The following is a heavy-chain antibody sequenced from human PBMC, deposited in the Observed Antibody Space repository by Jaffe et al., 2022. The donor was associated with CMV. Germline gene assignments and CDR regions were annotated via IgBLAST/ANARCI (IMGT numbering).Heavy chain of an antibody. CDR3: AREGYYYDSSGSRYYYYYMDV. Sequence: EVQLVESGGGLVKPGGSLRLSCAASGFTFSSYSMNWVRQAPGKGLEWVSSISSSSSYIYYADSVKGRFTISRDNAKNSLYLQMNSLRAEDTAVYYCAREGYYYDSSGSRYYYYYMDVWGKGTTVTVSS. D-gene: IGHD3-22*01. V-gene: IGHV3-21*01. J-gene: IGHJ6*03. CDR1: GFTFSSYS. CDR2: ISSSSSYI.